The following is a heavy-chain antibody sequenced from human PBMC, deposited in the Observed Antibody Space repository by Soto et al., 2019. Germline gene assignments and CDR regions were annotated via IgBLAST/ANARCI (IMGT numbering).Heavy chain of an antibody. V-gene: IGHV1-2*02. D-gene: IGHD2-2*01. J-gene: IGHJ4*02. CDR2: INPNSGGT. CDR1: RFTVTGYY. Sequence: ASVDVSCEASRFTVTGYYVHCLRKAPEQGRAWMGWINPNSGGTNYVQKFQGRVTMTRDTSISTAYMELSRLRSDDTAVYYCARLTVPLDIVVLPAASYDYWGQGTLVTGSS. CDR3: ARLTVPLDIVVLPAASYDY.